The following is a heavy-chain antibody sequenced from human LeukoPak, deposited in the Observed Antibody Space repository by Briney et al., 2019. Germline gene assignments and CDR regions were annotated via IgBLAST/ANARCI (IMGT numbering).Heavy chain of an antibody. CDR1: GYSISSGYY. J-gene: IGHJ3*02. V-gene: IGHV4-38-2*02. CDR2: IYHSGST. Sequence: SETLSLTCTVSGYSISSGYYWGWIRQPPGKGLEWIGSIYHSGSTYYNPSLKSRVTISVDRSKNQFSLKLSSVTAADTAVYYCARGPKTEDAFDIWGQGTMVTVSS. CDR3: ARGPKTEDAFDI.